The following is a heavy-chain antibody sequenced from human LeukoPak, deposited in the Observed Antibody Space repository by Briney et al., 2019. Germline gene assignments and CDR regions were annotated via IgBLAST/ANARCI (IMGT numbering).Heavy chain of an antibody. CDR2: INPNSGGT. CDR1: GYTFTGYY. CDR3: ARRSSSWSETDFDY. V-gene: IGHV1-2*02. J-gene: IGHJ4*02. Sequence: ASVKVSCKASGYTFTGYYMHWVRQAPGQGLEWMGWINPNSGGTNYAQKFQGRVTMTRDTSISTAYMELSRLRSDDTAVYYCARRSSSWSETDFDYWGQGTLVTVSS. D-gene: IGHD6-13*01.